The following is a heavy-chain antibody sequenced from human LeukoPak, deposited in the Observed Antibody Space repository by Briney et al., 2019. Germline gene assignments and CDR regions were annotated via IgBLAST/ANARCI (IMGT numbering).Heavy chain of an antibody. CDR2: IHHEGST. D-gene: IGHD2-21*02. CDR3: ARYCGTDCYSGPPHAFDV. Sequence: SGTLSLTCGVSGGSISSGIRWSWVRQPPGKGLEWIGEIHHEGSTKYSPSLKSRVTISVDKSKNQFSLKLNSVTAADTAVYLCARYCGTDCYSGPPHAFDVWGQGTMVTVSS. J-gene: IGHJ3*01. V-gene: IGHV4-4*02. CDR1: GGSISSGIR.